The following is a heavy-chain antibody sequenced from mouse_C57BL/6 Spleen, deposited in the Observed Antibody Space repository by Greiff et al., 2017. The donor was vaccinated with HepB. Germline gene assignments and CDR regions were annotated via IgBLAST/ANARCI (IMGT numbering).Heavy chain of an antibody. CDR2: INYDGSST. Sequence: EVQVVESEGGLVQPGSSMKLSCTASGFTFSDYYMAWVRQVPEKGLEWVANINYDGSSTYYLDSLKSRFIISRDNAKNILYLQMSSLKSEDTATYYCARVDYRDAMDYWGQGTSVTVSS. J-gene: IGHJ4*01. D-gene: IGHD2-14*01. CDR1: GFTFSDYY. CDR3: ARVDYRDAMDY. V-gene: IGHV5-16*01.